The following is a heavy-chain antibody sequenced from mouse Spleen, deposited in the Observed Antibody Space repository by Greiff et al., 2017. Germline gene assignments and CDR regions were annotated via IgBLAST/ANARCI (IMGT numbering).Heavy chain of an antibody. CDR2: ISYSGST. Sequence: EVKLQESGPGMVKPSQSLSLTCTVTGYSITSGYDWHWIRHFPGNKLEWMGYISYSGSTNYNPSLKSRISITHDTSKNHFFLKLNSVTTEDTATYYCARGGVTTEFDYWGQGTTLTVSS. CDR3: ARGGVTTEFDY. J-gene: IGHJ2*01. CDR1: GYSITSGYD. V-gene: IGHV3-1*01. D-gene: IGHD2-2*01.